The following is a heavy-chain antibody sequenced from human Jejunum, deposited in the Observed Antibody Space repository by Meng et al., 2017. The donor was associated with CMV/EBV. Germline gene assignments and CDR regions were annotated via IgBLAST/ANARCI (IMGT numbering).Heavy chain of an antibody. CDR1: GFTFTTFC. J-gene: IGHJ4*02. Sequence: VWFGRSACQPAGSLRLSCAASGFTFTTFCIHLVRQAPGKGLQWVAFIDSDGNNDYYTYTVKGRFTISRDNSKNTVFLQMDSLRPEDSATYYCAKDIDYWGRGTLVTVSS. CDR2: IDSDGNND. V-gene: IGHV3-30*02. CDR3: AKDIDY.